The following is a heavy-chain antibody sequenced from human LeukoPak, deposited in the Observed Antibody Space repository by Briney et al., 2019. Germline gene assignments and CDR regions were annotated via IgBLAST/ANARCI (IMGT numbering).Heavy chain of an antibody. CDR3: AREGSRYNWNDGLFDY. CDR1: GYTFTSYY. D-gene: IGHD1-1*01. V-gene: IGHV1-46*01. J-gene: IGHJ4*02. Sequence: ASVKVSCKVSGYTFTSYYMHWVRQAPGQGLEWMGIINPSGGSTSYAQKFQGRVTMTRDMSTSTVYMELSSLRSEDTAVYYCAREGSRYNWNDGLFDYWGQGTLVTVSS. CDR2: INPSGGST.